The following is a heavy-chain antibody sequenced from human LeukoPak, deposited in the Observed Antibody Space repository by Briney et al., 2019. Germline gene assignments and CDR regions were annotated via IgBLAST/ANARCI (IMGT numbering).Heavy chain of an antibody. V-gene: IGHV1-69*04. Sequence: GASVKVSCKASGGTFSSYAISWVRQAPGQGLEWMGRIIPILGIANYAQKFQGRVTITADKSTSTAYMELSSLRSEDTAVYYCARVLWELSLDYWGQGTLVTVSS. J-gene: IGHJ4*02. D-gene: IGHD1-26*01. CDR2: IIPILGIA. CDR3: ARVLWELSLDY. CDR1: GGTFSSYA.